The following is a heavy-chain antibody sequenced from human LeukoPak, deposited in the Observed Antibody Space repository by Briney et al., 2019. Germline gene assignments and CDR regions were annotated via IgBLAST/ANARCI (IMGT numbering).Heavy chain of an antibody. J-gene: IGHJ4*02. V-gene: IGHV3-23*01. CDR2: ISGSGGST. Sequence: GGSLRLSCAASGFTFSSYAMSWVRRAPGKGLEWVSAISGSGGSTYYADSVKGRFTISRDNSKNTLYLQMNSLRAEDTAVYYCAKEVGYGDYRGIDYWGQGTLVTVSS. CDR3: AKEVGYGDYRGIDY. CDR1: GFTFSSYA. D-gene: IGHD4-17*01.